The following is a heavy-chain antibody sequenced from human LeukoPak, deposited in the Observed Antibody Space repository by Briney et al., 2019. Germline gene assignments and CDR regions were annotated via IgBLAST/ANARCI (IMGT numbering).Heavy chain of an antibody. CDR1: GYSISSGYY. CDR3: ARLWEYCSSTSCYTGFDY. V-gene: IGHV4-38-2*01. J-gene: IGHJ4*02. CDR2: IYHSGST. Sequence: SETLSLTCAVSGYSISSGYYWGWIRQPPGKGLEWVGSIYHSGSTYYNPSLKSRVTISVDTSKNQFSLTLSSVPAPDPAVYYCARLWEYCSSTSCYTGFDYWGQGTLVTVSS. D-gene: IGHD2-2*02.